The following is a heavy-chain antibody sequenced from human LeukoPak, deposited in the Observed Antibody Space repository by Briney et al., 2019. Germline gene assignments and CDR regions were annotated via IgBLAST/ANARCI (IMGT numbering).Heavy chain of an antibody. CDR3: AKTRGGLWTGAFDI. CDR1: GFTFSSYA. CDR2: ISGSGGST. D-gene: IGHD3-16*01. Sequence: GGSLRLPCAASGFTFSSYAMNWVRQAPGKGLEWVSTISGSGGSTYSADSVKGRFTISRDNSKNTLYLQMNSLRAEDTAVYYCAKTRGGLWTGAFDIWGQGTMVTVSS. V-gene: IGHV3-23*01. J-gene: IGHJ3*02.